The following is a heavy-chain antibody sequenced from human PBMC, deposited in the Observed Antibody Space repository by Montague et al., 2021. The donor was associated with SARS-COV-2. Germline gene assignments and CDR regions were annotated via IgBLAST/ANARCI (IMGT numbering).Heavy chain of an antibody. V-gene: IGHV2-70*01. J-gene: IGHJ6*02. D-gene: IGHD4-17*01. CDR3: ARIPAVTTGLNYYYYYGMDV. Sequence: PALVKPTQTLTLTCTFSGFSLSTSGMCVSWIRQPPGKALEWLALIDWDDDKYYSTSLKTRLTISKDTSKNQVVPTMTNMDPVDTATCYCARIPAVTTGLNYYYYYGMDVWGQGTTVTVSS. CDR2: IDWDDDK. CDR1: GFSLSTSGMC.